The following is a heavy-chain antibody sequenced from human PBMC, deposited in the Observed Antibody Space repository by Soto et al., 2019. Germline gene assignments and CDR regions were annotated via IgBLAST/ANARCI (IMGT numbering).Heavy chain of an antibody. J-gene: IGHJ4*02. CDR1: GYSFTSYW. CDR2: IYPGDSDT. CDR3: ARGGPGYSSGWYSLVGDY. Sequence: EVQLVPSGAEVKKPGESLKISCKGSGYSFTSYWIGWVRQMPGKGLEWMGIIYPGDSDTRYSPSFQGQVTISADKSISTAYLQWSSLKASDTAMYYCARGGPGYSSGWYSLVGDYWGQGTLVTVSS. D-gene: IGHD6-19*01. V-gene: IGHV5-51*03.